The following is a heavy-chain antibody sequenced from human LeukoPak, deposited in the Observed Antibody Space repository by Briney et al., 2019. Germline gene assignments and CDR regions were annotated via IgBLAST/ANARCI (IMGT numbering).Heavy chain of an antibody. D-gene: IGHD3-10*01. CDR1: GGTFSSYA. CDR2: IIPILGIA. J-gene: IGHJ4*02. V-gene: IGHV1-69*04. Sequence: ASVKVSCKASGGTFSSYAISWVRQAPGQGLEWMGRIIPILGIANYAQKFQGRVTITADKSTSTAYMELSSLRSEDTAVYYCARRYYGSGGFDYWGQGTLVTVSS. CDR3: ARRYYGSGGFDY.